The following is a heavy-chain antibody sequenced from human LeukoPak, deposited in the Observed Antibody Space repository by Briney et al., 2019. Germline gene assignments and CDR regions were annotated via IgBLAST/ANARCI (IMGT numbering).Heavy chain of an antibody. D-gene: IGHD3-10*01. CDR3: ARGVKGLRGAFDI. J-gene: IGHJ3*02. CDR1: GGSISSGVYY. V-gene: IGHV4-31*03. CDR2: ICYSGST. Sequence: SETLSLTCTVSGGSISSGVYYWSWIRQHPGKGLEWIGYICYSGSTYSNPSLKSRLTMSVDISKNQLSLKLSAVTAADTAVYYCARGVKGLRGAFDIWGQAAMASVCS.